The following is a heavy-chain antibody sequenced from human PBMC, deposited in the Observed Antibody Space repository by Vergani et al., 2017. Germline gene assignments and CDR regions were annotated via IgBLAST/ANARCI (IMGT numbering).Heavy chain of an antibody. V-gene: IGHV4-39*01. Sequence: QLQLQESGPGLVKPSETLSLTCTVSGGSISTYSYHWGWIRQPPGKGLEWIGSIVYSGTTYYNPSLRSRVNISSDTSKNQFSLKLSAVTAADTAVYYCARLGNHITIFGGISYWGQGTLVTVSS. D-gene: IGHD3-3*01. CDR2: IVYSGTT. CDR3: ARLGNHITIFGGISY. CDR1: GGSISTYSYH. J-gene: IGHJ4*02.